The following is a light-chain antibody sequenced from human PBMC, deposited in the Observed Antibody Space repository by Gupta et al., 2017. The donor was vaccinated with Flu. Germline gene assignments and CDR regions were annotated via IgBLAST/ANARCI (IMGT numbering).Light chain of an antibody. Sequence: SLSASVGDRVTITCRGRQGISSYLNWYRQKPGKGPKLLIYSASNLQSGVTSRFSGSGSGTDVTLTISSRQPEDVATYYGQRTYNAHPLYTFGQGTKLEIK. CDR3: QRTYNAHPLYT. J-gene: IGKJ2*01. CDR1: QGISSY. V-gene: IGKV1-27*01. CDR2: SAS.